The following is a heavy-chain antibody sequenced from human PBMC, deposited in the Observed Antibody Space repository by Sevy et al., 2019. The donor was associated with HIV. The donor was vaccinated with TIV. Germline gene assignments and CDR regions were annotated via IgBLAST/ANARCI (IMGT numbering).Heavy chain of an antibody. Sequence: GGSLRLSCAASGFTFSSYDMHWVRQATGKGLEWVSAIGTAGDTYYPGSVKGRFTISRENAKNSLYLQMNSLRAGDTAVDYCARGDQTYYYGSGSSRGGAFDIWGQGTMVTVSS. V-gene: IGHV3-13*01. CDR1: GFTFSSYD. J-gene: IGHJ3*02. CDR2: IGTAGDT. D-gene: IGHD3-10*01. CDR3: ARGDQTYYYGSGSSRGGAFDI.